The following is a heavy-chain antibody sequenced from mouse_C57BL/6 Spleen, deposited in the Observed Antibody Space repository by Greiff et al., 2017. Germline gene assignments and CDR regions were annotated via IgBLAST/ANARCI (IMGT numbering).Heavy chain of an antibody. CDR3: ARSTYYDYSNYYAMDY. J-gene: IGHJ4*01. Sequence: VQLQQSGAELARPGASVKMSCKASGYTFTSYTMHWVKQRPGQGLEWIGYINPSSGYTKYNQKFKDKATLTADKSSSTAYMQLSSLTSEDSAVYYCARSTYYDYSNYYAMDYWGQGTSVTVSS. V-gene: IGHV1-4*01. D-gene: IGHD2-4*01. CDR1: GYTFTSYT. CDR2: INPSSGYT.